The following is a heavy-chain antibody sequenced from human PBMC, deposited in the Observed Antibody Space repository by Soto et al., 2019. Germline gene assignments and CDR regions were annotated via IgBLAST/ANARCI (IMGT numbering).Heavy chain of an antibody. J-gene: IGHJ6*03. CDR2: INAGNGNT. CDR3: ARRGTRPVNYYYYYMDV. V-gene: IGHV1-3*01. CDR1: GYTFTSYA. D-gene: IGHD1-1*01. Sequence: QVQLVQSGAEVKKPGASVKVSCKASGYTFTSYAMHWVRQAPGQRLEWMGWINAGNGNTKCSQKFQGRVTITRDTSASTAYMELSSLRSEDTAVYYCARRGTRPVNYYYYYMDVWGKGTTVTVSS.